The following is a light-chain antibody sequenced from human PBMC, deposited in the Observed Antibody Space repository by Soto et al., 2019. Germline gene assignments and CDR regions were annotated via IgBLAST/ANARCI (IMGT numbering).Light chain of an antibody. V-gene: IGKV3D-11*02. Sequence: EIVMTPSPAALSVSPGERVTLSCRASQSISFNLAWYQQKPGQAPRLLIYIASTRAAGIPARFSGSGSGTDFTLTISSLEPEDFAVYYCQQRSDWHTFGQGTRLEIK. CDR3: QQRSDWHT. CDR1: QSISFN. J-gene: IGKJ5*01. CDR2: IAS.